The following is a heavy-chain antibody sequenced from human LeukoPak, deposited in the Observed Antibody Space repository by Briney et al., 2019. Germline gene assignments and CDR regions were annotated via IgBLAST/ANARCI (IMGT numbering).Heavy chain of an antibody. J-gene: IGHJ5*02. CDR1: GYSFSSYC. Sequence: GESLKISCKGSGYSFSSYCIGWVRQMPGQGLEWMWIIYPDDSDTTYSPSFQGQVTISADKSISTAYLQWSSLKASDTAMYYCARLPSSTRNNWFDPWGQGTLVTVSS. D-gene: IGHD1-1*01. CDR2: IYPDDSDT. V-gene: IGHV5-51*01. CDR3: ARLPSSTRNNWFDP.